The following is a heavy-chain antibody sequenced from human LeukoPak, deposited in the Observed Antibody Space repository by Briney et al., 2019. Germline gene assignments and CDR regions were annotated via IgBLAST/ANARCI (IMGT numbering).Heavy chain of an antibody. J-gene: IGHJ5*02. D-gene: IGHD2-8*01. Sequence: SVKVSCKGSGGTFISYTISWVRQAPGQGLEWMGRIIPILGIANYAQKFQGRVTITADKSTSTAYMELSSLRSEDTAVYYCARGPTTNSWFDPWGQGTLVTVSS. CDR2: IIPILGIA. V-gene: IGHV1-69*02. CDR1: GGTFISYT. CDR3: ARGPTTNSWFDP.